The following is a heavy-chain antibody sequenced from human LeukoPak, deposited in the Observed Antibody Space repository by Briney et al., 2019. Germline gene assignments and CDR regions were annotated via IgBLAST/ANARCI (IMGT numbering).Heavy chain of an antibody. CDR1: GYSFPIYW. Sequence: GESLKISCKGSGYSFPIYWIAWVRQMPGKGLEWMGITYPGDSDTRYSPSFQGQITISADKSISTAYLQWSSLKASDTAMYYCARRSTYGSGTNYLFDYWGQGTLVTVSS. CDR2: TYPGDSDT. J-gene: IGHJ4*02. D-gene: IGHD3-10*01. V-gene: IGHV5-51*01. CDR3: ARRSTYGSGTNYLFDY.